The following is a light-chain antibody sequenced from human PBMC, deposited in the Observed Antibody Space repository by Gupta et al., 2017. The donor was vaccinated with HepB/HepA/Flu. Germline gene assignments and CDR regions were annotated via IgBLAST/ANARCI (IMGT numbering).Light chain of an antibody. CDR2: LGS. Sequence: DFVITASLLSPRVPPGEPASISCSSSQSLLHSNGYNYLDWYLQKPGQSPQLLIYLGSNRASGVPDRFSGSGSGTDFTLKISRVEAEDVGVYYCMQDLQTPFTFGGGTKVEIK. CDR1: QSLLHSNGYNY. CDR3: MQDLQTPFT. J-gene: IGKJ4*01. V-gene: IGKV2-28*01.